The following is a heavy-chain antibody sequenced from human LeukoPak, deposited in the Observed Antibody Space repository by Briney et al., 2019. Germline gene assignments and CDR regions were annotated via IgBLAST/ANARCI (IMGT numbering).Heavy chain of an antibody. Sequence: SETLSLTCTVSGGSISSYYWSWIRQPPGKGLEWIGYIYYSGSTNYNPSLKSRVTISVDTSKNQFSLKLSSVTAADTAVYYCARVRQQLAQVRRGAPINWFDPWGQGTLVTVSS. J-gene: IGHJ5*02. D-gene: IGHD6-13*01. CDR2: IYYSGST. CDR3: ARVRQQLAQVRRGAPINWFDP. V-gene: IGHV4-59*01. CDR1: GGSISSYY.